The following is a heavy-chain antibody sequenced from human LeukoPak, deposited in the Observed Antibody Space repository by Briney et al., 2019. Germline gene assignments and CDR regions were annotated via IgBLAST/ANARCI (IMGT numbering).Heavy chain of an antibody. CDR3: AKVTHDYGINAADDYGMDV. J-gene: IGHJ6*02. V-gene: IGHV3-30*18. CDR1: GFSFSLYG. CDR2: ISYEGSAK. D-gene: IGHD4-17*01. Sequence: GRSLRLSCAASGFSFSLYGMHWVRQAPGKGLEWVAIISYEGSAKYYPGSVKGRFTIARDNSKNTLYLQMNSLGAEDTAVYYCAKVTHDYGINAADDYGMDVWGQGTTVTVSS.